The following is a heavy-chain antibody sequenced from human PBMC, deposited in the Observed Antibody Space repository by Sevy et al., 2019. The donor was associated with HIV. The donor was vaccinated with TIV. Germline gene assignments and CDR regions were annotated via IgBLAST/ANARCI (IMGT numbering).Heavy chain of an antibody. CDR3: AKEVVQGVIIAPGDAFDI. CDR1: GFTFSSYG. V-gene: IGHV3-30*02. D-gene: IGHD3-10*01. Sequence: GGSLRLSCAASGFTFSSYGMHWVRQAPGKGLEWVAFIRYDRSNKYYADSVKGRFTISRDNSKNTLYLQMNSLRAEDTAVYYCAKEVVQGVIIAPGDAFDIWGQGTMVTVSS. CDR2: IRYDRSNK. J-gene: IGHJ3*02.